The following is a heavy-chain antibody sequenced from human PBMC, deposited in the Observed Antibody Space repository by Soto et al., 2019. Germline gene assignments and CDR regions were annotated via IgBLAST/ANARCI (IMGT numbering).Heavy chain of an antibody. CDR3: ARLRFSVTPPRAFDI. V-gene: IGHV3-48*02. CDR2: ISSSSSTI. Sequence: GGSLRLSCAASGFTFSSYSMNWVRQAPGKGLEWVSYISSSSSTIYYADSVKGRFTISRDNAKNSLYLQMNSLRDEDTAVYYCARLRFSVTPPRAFDIWGQGTMVTVSS. D-gene: IGHD4-17*01. CDR1: GFTFSSYS. J-gene: IGHJ3*02.